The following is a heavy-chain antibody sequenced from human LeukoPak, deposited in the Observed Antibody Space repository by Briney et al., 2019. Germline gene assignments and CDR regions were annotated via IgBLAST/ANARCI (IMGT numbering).Heavy chain of an antibody. CDR3: ASGGYSFFY. J-gene: IGHJ4*02. D-gene: IGHD5-18*01. CDR2: IKQDGSEK. CDR1: GFSFSSYW. V-gene: IGHV3-7*03. Sequence: GGSLRLSCAASGFSFSSYWMNWVRQAPGKGLEWVANIKQDGSEKYYVDSVKGRFTISRDNAKNSPYLQMNSLRAEDTAVYYCASGGYSFFYWGQGTLVTVSS.